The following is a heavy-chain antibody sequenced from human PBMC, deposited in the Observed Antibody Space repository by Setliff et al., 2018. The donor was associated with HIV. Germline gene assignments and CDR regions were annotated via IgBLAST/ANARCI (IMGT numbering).Heavy chain of an antibody. Sequence: GGSLRLSCAASGFTFSSYAMGWVRQAPGKGLEWVSGIPPTGNTYYADSVKGRFTISRDNSKNTLYLQMNSLTDADTALYYCVKVPGSGIVRYFDYWGQGTLVTVSS. V-gene: IGHV3-23*05. CDR2: IPPTGNT. J-gene: IGHJ4*02. CDR1: GFTFSSYA. CDR3: VKVPGSGIVRYFDY. D-gene: IGHD3-22*01.